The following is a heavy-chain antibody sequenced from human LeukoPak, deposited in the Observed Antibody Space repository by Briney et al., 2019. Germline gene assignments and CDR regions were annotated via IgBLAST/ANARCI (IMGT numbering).Heavy chain of an antibody. D-gene: IGHD3-22*01. Sequence: PSETLSLTCTVSGGSISSYYWSWIRQPAGKGLEWIGRIYTSGSTNYNPSLKSRVTMSVDTSKNQFSLKLSSVTAADTAVYYCAREVPNANYYDSSGYYYVSVHDAFDIWGQGTMVTVSS. CDR2: IYTSGST. V-gene: IGHV4-4*07. CDR3: AREVPNANYYDSSGYYYVSVHDAFDI. CDR1: GGSISSYY. J-gene: IGHJ3*02.